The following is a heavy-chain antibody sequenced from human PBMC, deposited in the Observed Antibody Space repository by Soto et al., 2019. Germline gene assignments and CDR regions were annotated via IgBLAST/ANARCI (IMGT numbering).Heavy chain of an antibody. D-gene: IGHD2-8*02. CDR3: AKGGGRGGPGGDYFDY. Sequence: SESLSLTCTVSGGSISGYYWSWIRQPPGKGLEWLGYIFYSGTTNYNPSLQSRLTISVDTSKNQFSLTLSSVTAADTAVYYCAKGGGRGGPGGDYFDYWGLGTLVTISS. J-gene: IGHJ4*02. CDR2: IFYSGTT. V-gene: IGHV4-59*01. CDR1: GGSISGYY.